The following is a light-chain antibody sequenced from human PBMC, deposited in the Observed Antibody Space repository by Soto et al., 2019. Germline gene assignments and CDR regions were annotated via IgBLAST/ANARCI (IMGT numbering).Light chain of an antibody. CDR3: FSYTTSSTLYVV. Sequence: QSALTQPASVSGSPGQSITISCTGTSSDVGGYNYVSWYQQHPGKAPKLMIYDVSNRPSGVSNRFSGSKSGNTASLTISGLQAEDEADYYCFSYTTSSTLYVVFGGGTKLTVL. J-gene: IGLJ2*01. V-gene: IGLV2-14*01. CDR2: DVS. CDR1: SSDVGGYNY.